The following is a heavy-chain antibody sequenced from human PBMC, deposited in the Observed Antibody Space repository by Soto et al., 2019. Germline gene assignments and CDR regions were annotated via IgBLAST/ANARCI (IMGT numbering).Heavy chain of an antibody. D-gene: IGHD6-19*01. CDR3: ARGGWMNYYYYYGMDV. V-gene: IGHV4-59*01. CDR2: IYYSGST. Sequence: LSLTCTVSGGSISSYYWSWIRQPPGKGLEWIGYIYYSGSTNYNPSLKSRVTISVDTSKNQFSLKLSSVTAADTAVYYCARGGWMNYYYYYGMDVWGQGTTVTVS. J-gene: IGHJ6*02. CDR1: GGSISSYY.